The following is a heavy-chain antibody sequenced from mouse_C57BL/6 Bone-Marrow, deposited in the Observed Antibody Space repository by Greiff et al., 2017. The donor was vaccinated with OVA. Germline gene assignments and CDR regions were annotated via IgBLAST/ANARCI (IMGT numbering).Heavy chain of an antibody. V-gene: IGHV14-4*01. J-gene: IGHJ2*01. D-gene: IGHD2-3*01. CDR1: GINIKDDY. Sequence: DVHLVESGAELVRPGASVKLSCTASGINIKDDYMHWVKQRPEQGLEWIGWIDPENGDTEYASKFQGKATITVDTSSNTAYLQLSSLTSEDTAVYYCDGYDYWGQGTTLTVSS. CDR2: IDPENGDT. CDR3: DGYDY.